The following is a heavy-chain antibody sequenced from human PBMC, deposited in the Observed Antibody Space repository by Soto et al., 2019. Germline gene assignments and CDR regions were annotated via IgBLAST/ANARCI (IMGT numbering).Heavy chain of an antibody. Sequence: SQTLSLTCDISVDSVSSNSVSWNWIRQSPSRGLEWLGRTYYRSKWYYESAVAVKSRITVNPDTSKNQFSLQLSSVTPEDTAVYYCARAPNRYFDLWGRGILVTVSS. J-gene: IGHJ2*01. CDR1: VDSVSSNSVS. D-gene: IGHD7-27*01. CDR3: ARAPNRYFDL. V-gene: IGHV6-1*01. CDR2: TYYRSKWYY.